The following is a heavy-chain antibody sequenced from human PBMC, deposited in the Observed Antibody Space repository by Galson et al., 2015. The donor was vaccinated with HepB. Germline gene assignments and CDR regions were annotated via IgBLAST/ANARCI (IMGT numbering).Heavy chain of an antibody. D-gene: IGHD2/OR15-2a*01. CDR3: ARNPASYDYYNMDV. CDR2: ISSGGTK. V-gene: IGHV3-48*01. Sequence: SLRLSCAASGFSFTSPSMNWVRQAPGKGLEWVTYISSGGTKYYADSVKGRFTISRDNVKKSMYLHMSSLRVEDTAVYYCARNPASYDYYNMDVWGQGTTVTVSS. CDR1: GFSFTSPS. J-gene: IGHJ6*02.